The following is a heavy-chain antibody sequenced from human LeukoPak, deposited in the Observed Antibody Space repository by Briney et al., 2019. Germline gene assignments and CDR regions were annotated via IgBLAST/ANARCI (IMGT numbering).Heavy chain of an antibody. Sequence: GGSLRLSCAASGFTFSSYDMNWVRQAPGKGLEWVSSISSSTSYKFYATSLKGRFTISRDNAKNSLYLQMNSLRAEDTAVYYCARDQIPSGSGDPFGIWGQGTMVTVSS. CDR2: ISSSTSYK. CDR1: GFTFSSYD. J-gene: IGHJ3*02. D-gene: IGHD2-21*02. CDR3: ARDQIPSGSGDPFGI. V-gene: IGHV3-21*01.